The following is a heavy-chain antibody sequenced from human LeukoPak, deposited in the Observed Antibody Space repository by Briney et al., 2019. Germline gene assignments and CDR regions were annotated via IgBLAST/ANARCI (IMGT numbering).Heavy chain of an antibody. J-gene: IGHJ4*02. CDR3: ARGPYDSNIDY. V-gene: IGHV1-8*01. CDR2: MNPNSGNT. CDR1: RYTLTRYV. D-gene: IGHD3-22*01. Sequence: ASVKVSCKASRYTLTRYVINAVRQATGEGGEWMGWMNPNSGNTGYAQKFQGRVTMTRNTSISTAYMELSSLRSEDTAVYYCARGPYDSNIDYWGQGTLVTVSS.